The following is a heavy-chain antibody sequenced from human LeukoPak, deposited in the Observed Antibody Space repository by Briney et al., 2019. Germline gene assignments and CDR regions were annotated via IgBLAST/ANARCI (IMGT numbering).Heavy chain of an antibody. Sequence: GGSLRLSCAASGFTFSSYEMNWVRQAPGKGLEWVSYISSSGSTIYYADSVKGRFTISRDNAKNSLYLRMNSLRAEDTAVYYCARGKWYLYYWGQGTLVTVSS. CDR3: ARGKWYLYY. V-gene: IGHV3-48*03. J-gene: IGHJ4*02. CDR2: ISSSGSTI. D-gene: IGHD2-8*01. CDR1: GFTFSSYE.